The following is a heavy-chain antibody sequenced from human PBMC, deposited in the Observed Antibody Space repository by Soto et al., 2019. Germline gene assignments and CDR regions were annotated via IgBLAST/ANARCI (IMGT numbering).Heavy chain of an antibody. J-gene: IGHJ4*02. CDR1: GFSLSTSGVG. Sequence: QITLKESGPTLVKPTQTLTLTCTFSGFSLSTSGVGVGWIRQPPGKALEWLALIYWDDDKRYSPSLKSRRTITKDTSKNQVVLTMTNMDPVDTATYHCAHNFWSGSYDYWGQGTLVTVSS. CDR2: IYWDDDK. D-gene: IGHD1-26*01. V-gene: IGHV2-5*02. CDR3: AHNFWSGSYDY.